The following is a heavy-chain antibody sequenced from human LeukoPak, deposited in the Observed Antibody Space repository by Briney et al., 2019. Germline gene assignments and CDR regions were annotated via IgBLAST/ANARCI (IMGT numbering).Heavy chain of an antibody. J-gene: IGHJ4*02. D-gene: IGHD5-24*01. V-gene: IGHV3-11*06. Sequence: DSVKGRFTISRDNAQNSLYLQTNILRAEDTAVYYCARDQLLMATIDYWGQGTLVTVSS. CDR3: ARDQLLMATIDY.